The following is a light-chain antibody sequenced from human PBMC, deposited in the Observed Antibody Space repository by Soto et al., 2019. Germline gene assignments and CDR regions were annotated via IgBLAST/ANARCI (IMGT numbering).Light chain of an antibody. CDR3: HQYGSAPGT. Sequence: EIVLTQSPGTLSMSPGARATLSCRASQSVTSSYLAWYQQKPGQAPRLLIYGASSRSTGIPDRFSGSGSVTDFTLTISRLVPEYCAVVYCHQYGSAPGTFGKGTKVECK. CDR2: GAS. J-gene: IGKJ1*01. V-gene: IGKV3-20*01. CDR1: QSVTSSY.